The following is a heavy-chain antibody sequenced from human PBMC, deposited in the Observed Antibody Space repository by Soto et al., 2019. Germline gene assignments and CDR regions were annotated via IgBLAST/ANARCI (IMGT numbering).Heavy chain of an antibody. V-gene: IGHV4-59*08. D-gene: IGHD1-26*01. CDR1: GGSISSYY. CDR3: ARHRWELPRNGGLEY. Sequence: SETLSLTCTVSGGSISSYYWSWIRQPPGKGLEWIGYIYYSGSTNYNPSLKSRVTISLDTSKNQFSLKLSSVTAADTAVYYCARHRWELPRNGGLEYWGQGTLVTVSS. J-gene: IGHJ4*02. CDR2: IYYSGST.